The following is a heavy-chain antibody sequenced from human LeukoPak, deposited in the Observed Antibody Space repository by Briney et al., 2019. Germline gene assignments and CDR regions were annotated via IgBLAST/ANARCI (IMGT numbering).Heavy chain of an antibody. D-gene: IGHD5-12*01. V-gene: IGHV3-7*05. CDR1: GFTFSSYG. J-gene: IGHJ4*02. Sequence: GRSLRLSCAATGFTFSSYGMHWVRQAPGKGLEWVANVDQGGSEKNYVGSVKGRFTISRDNAKKSLYLQMNSLRAEDTAVYYCGRGPGYRSDYWGQGTLVTVSS. CDR2: VDQGGSEK. CDR3: GRGPGYRSDY.